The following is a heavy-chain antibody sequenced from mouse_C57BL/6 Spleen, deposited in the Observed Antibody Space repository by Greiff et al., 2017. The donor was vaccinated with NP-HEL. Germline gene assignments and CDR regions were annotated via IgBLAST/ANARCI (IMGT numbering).Heavy chain of an antibody. CDR1: GYTFTGYW. CDR3: ARGTMVTTLDY. D-gene: IGHD2-2*01. CDR2: ILPGSGST. Sequence: QVQLQQSGAELMKPGASVKLSCKATGYTFTGYWIEWVKQRPGHGLEWIGEILPGSGSTNHNEKFKGKATFTADTSSNTAYMQLSSLTTEDSAIYYCARGTMVTTLDYWGQGTTLTVSS. V-gene: IGHV1-9*01. J-gene: IGHJ2*01.